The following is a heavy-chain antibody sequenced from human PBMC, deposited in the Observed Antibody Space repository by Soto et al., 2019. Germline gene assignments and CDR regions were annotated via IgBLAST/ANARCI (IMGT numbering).Heavy chain of an antibody. CDR2: IIPIFGTA. CDR1: GGTFSSYA. J-gene: IGHJ6*02. V-gene: IGHV1-69*01. CDR3: ARPQGGKSRFTYYYGTDV. Sequence: QVQLVQSGAKVKKPGSSVKVSCKASGGTFSSYAISWVRQAPGQGLEWMGGIIPIFGTANYAQKFQGRVTITADEDTSTDYMELSSLRSEDTAVYYCARPQGGKSRFTYYYGTDVWGQGTKVTVSS. D-gene: IGHD3-16*02.